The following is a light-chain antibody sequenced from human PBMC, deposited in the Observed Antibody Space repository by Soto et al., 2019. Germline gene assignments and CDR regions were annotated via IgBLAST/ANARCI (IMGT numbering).Light chain of an antibody. CDR1: QDINNY. Sequence: DVLMTQSPSSLSASVGDRVTINCQASQDINNYLHWYQQKPGKAPKLLIYDASNLETGVPLRFSGSGSGTEFTFTISSLQPEDIATYYCQQCDTLQYTFGQGTKLEMK. V-gene: IGKV1-33*01. CDR3: QQCDTLQYT. CDR2: DAS. J-gene: IGKJ2*01.